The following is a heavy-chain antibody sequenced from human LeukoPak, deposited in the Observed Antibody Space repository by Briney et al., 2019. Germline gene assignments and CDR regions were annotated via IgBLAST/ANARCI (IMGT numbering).Heavy chain of an antibody. CDR2: INTDGSTT. CDR3: ARIRGGTSCSTPY. CDR1: GFTFSNYW. Sequence: GGSLRLSCTASGFTFSNYWMHWVRQAPGKGLVWVSRINTDGSTTTYADSVKGRFTISRDNAKNTLYLQMNSLRAEDTAVYYCARIRGGTSCSTPYWGQGTLVTVSS. D-gene: IGHD2-2*02. V-gene: IGHV3-74*01. J-gene: IGHJ4*02.